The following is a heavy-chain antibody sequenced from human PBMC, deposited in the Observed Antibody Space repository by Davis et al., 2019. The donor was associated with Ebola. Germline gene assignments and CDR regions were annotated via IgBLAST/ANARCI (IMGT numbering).Heavy chain of an antibody. CDR3: AILLPVGYSRKISDDY. V-gene: IGHV1-8*01. J-gene: IGHJ4*02. Sequence: ASVKVSCKASGYTFTSYDINWVRQATGQGLEWMGWMNPNSGNTGYAQKFQGRVTMTRNTSISTAYMELSSLRSEDTAVYYCAILLPVGYSRKISDDYWGQGTLVTVSS. CDR2: MNPNSGNT. D-gene: IGHD6-13*01. CDR1: GYTFTSYD.